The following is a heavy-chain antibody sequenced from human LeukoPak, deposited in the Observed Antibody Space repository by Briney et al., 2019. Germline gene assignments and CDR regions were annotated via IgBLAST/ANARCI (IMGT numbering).Heavy chain of an antibody. Sequence: GGSLRLSCAASGFSLSDYYMSWIRQAPGKGLEWVSYSSSSGSTIYYADSVKGRFAISRDNAKNSLYLQMNSLRAEDTAVYYCARRRDFIDYWGQGTLVTVSS. D-gene: IGHD3/OR15-3a*01. J-gene: IGHJ4*02. CDR3: ARRRDFIDY. CDR2: SSSSGSTI. V-gene: IGHV3-11*01. CDR1: GFSLSDYY.